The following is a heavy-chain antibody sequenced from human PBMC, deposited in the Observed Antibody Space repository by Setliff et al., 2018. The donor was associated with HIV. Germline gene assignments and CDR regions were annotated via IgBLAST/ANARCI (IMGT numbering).Heavy chain of an antibody. CDR1: GFTFSRYT. CDR2: VSSTNEIT. V-gene: IGHV3-48*01. J-gene: IGHJ3*02. CDR3: ARDKDWAFDI. D-gene: IGHD2-15*01. Sequence: LRLSCAASGFTFSRYTMNWVRQAPGKGLEWISYVSSTNEITYADSVKGRFTISRDNAKKSLYLQMNNLRAEDTALYYCARDKDWAFDIWGQGTMVTVSS.